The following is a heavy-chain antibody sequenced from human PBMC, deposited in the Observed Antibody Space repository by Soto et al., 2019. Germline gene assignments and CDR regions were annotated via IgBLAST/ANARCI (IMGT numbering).Heavy chain of an antibody. CDR2: IYYSGST. V-gene: IGHV4-31*03. CDR3: ARDLQYSRLFYGMDV. D-gene: IGHD6-13*01. CDR1: GGSISSGGYY. Sequence: PSETLSRTCTVSGGSISSGGYYWSWIRQHPGKGLEWIGYIYYSGSTYYNPSLKSRVTISVDTSKNQFSLKLSSVTAADTAVYYCARDLQYSRLFYGMDVWGQGTTVTVSS. J-gene: IGHJ6*02.